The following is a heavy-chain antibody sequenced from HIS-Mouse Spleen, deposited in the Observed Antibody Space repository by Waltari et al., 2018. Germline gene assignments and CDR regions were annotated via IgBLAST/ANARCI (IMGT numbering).Heavy chain of an antibody. CDR3: ARGYSNYVPYFDY. CDR1: GFTFSSYD. D-gene: IGHD4-4*01. V-gene: IGHV3-13*01. CDR2: NGTAGDT. J-gene: IGHJ4*02. Sequence: EVQLVESGGGLVQPGGSLRLSCAASGFTFSSYDMHWVRQATGKGLEWGSANGTAGDTYYPGSVKGRFTISRENAKNSLYLQMNSLRAGDTAVYYCARGYSNYVPYFDYWGQGTLVTVSS.